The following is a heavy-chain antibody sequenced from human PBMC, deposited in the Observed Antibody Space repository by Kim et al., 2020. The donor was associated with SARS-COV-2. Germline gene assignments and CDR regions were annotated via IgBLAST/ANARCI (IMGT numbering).Heavy chain of an antibody. CDR1: GGSISSSSYY. Sequence: SETLSLTCTASGGSISSSSYYWGWIRQPPGKGLEWIGSIYHSGSTYYNPSHKSRVTISVDTSKNQFSLKLSSVTAADTAVYYCARQTLRELSYLDYWGQGTLVTVSS. D-gene: IGHD3-16*02. V-gene: IGHV4-39*01. CDR3: ARQTLRELSYLDY. CDR2: IYHSGST. J-gene: IGHJ4*02.